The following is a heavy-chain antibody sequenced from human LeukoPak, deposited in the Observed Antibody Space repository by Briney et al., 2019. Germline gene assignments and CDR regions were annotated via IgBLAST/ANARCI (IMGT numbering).Heavy chain of an antibody. Sequence: GESLKISCKGSGYSFTSYWIAWVRQMPGKGLEWMGIIYPGDSDTRFSPSFQGQVTISADKSISTAYLQWSSLKASDTAMYYCARHLAAAGTDYWGQGTLVTVSS. CDR3: ARHLAAAGTDY. D-gene: IGHD6-13*01. CDR1: GYSFTSYW. J-gene: IGHJ4*02. CDR2: IYPGDSDT. V-gene: IGHV5-51*01.